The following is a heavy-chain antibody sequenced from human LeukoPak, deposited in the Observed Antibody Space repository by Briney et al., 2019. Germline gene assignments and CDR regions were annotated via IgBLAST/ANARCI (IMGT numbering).Heavy chain of an antibody. Sequence: GGSLTLSCAASGFTFSNYWMHWVRQAPGKGLVWVSRINSDGINTIYADSVKGRFTISRDNAKNTLNLPMNSQRAEDTAVYYCARDLGQYYDTSDNWFDPWGQGTLVTVSS. J-gene: IGHJ5*02. CDR3: ARDLGQYYDTSDNWFDP. CDR2: INSDGINT. V-gene: IGHV3-74*01. D-gene: IGHD3-22*01. CDR1: GFTFSNYW.